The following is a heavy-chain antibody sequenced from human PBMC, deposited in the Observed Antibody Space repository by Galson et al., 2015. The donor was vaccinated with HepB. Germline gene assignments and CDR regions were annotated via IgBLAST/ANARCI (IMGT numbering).Heavy chain of an antibody. CDR1: GGSISSYY. V-gene: IGHV4-59*01. J-gene: IGHJ4*02. CDR2: IYYSGST. Sequence: ETLSLTCTVSGGSISSYYWSWIRQPPGKGLEWIGYIYYSGSTSYNPSLKSRVTISVDTSKNQFSLKLSSVTAADTAVYYCARGGYSGTVDYWGQGTPVTVSS. D-gene: IGHD5-12*01. CDR3: ARGGYSGTVDY.